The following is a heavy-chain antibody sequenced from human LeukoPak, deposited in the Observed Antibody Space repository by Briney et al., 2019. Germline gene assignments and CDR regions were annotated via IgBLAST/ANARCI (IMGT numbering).Heavy chain of an antibody. J-gene: IGHJ4*02. D-gene: IGHD4-23*01. Sequence: GGSLRLSSAASGFTLSSYAMHWVRQAPGKGLEWVAVISYDGNNQYYADSVKGRFTISRDNSKNTLYVQMNSLRTEDTAVYYCAREPFATVGFDYWGQGTLVTVSS. CDR2: ISYDGNNQ. CDR3: AREPFATVGFDY. CDR1: GFTLSSYA. V-gene: IGHV3-30*04.